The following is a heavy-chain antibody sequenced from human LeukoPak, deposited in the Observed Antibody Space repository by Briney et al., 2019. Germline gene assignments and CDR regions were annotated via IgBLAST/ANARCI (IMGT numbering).Heavy chain of an antibody. Sequence: ASVKVSCKASGYTFTGYYMHWVRQAPGQGLEWMGWINPNSGGTNYAQNFQGRVTMTRDTSISTAYMGLSRLRSDDTAVYYCARAATVTGIDYWGQGTLVTVSS. CDR2: INPNSGGT. J-gene: IGHJ4*02. CDR3: ARAATVTGIDY. CDR1: GYTFTGYY. D-gene: IGHD4-17*01. V-gene: IGHV1-2*02.